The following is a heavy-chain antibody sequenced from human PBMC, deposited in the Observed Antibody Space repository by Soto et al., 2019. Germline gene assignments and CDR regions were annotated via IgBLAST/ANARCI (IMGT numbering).Heavy chain of an antibody. CDR1: GFTFSSYA. Sequence: EVQLLESGGGLVQPGGSLRLSCAASGFTFSSYAMSWVRQAPGKGLEWVSAISGSGGSTYYADSVKGRFTISRDNSKNPRYLQMNSLRAEDTAVYYCAKGSKVQASSFDIWGQGTMVTVSS. J-gene: IGHJ3*02. CDR2: ISGSGGST. CDR3: AKGSKVQASSFDI. D-gene: IGHD3-10*01. V-gene: IGHV3-23*01.